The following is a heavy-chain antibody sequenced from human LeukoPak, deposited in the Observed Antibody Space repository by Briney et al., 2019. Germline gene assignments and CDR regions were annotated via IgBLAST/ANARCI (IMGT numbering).Heavy chain of an antibody. J-gene: IGHJ4*02. CDR3: ARGGCSGSHYRFS. V-gene: IGHV3-74*01. Sequence: PGGSLRLSCAASGFTFTDYWMHWVRQVPGKGLVWLSRISKEGDNAVYADFAKGRFTMSRDNAKKTVYLQLTTLRPDDTALYYCARGGCSGSHYRFSWGQGTLVTVSS. CDR1: GFTFTDYW. D-gene: IGHD4-11*01. CDR2: ISKEGDNA.